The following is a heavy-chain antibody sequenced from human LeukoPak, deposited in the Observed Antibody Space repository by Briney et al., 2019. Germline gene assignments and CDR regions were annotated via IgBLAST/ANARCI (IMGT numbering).Heavy chain of an antibody. V-gene: IGHV3-53*01. Sequence: PGGSLRLSCAASGFTVSSNYMSWVRQAPGKGLEWVSVIYSGGSTYYADSVKGRFTISRDNSKNTLYLQMNSLRAEDTAVYYCAKCGQWLARDYAFDIWGQGTMVTVSS. J-gene: IGHJ3*02. CDR2: IYSGGST. CDR3: AKCGQWLARDYAFDI. D-gene: IGHD6-19*01. CDR1: GFTVSSNY.